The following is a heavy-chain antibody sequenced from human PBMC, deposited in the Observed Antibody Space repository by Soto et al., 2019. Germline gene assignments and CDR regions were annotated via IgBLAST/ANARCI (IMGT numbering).Heavy chain of an antibody. Sequence: QVQLVQSGAEVKKPGSSVKVSCKASGGTFSSYTISWVRQAPGQGLEWMGRIIPILGIANYAQKFQGRVTXTXXKSTSTAYMELSSLRSEDTAVYYCARDSTETAFDYWGQGTLVTVSS. CDR3: ARDSTETAFDY. V-gene: IGHV1-69*08. J-gene: IGHJ4*02. CDR1: GGTFSSYT. D-gene: IGHD5-18*01. CDR2: IIPILGIA.